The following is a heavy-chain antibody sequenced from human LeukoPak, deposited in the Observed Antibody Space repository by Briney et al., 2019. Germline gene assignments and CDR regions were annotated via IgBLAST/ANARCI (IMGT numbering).Heavy chain of an antibody. CDR2: ISSASNTI. J-gene: IGHJ5*02. Sequence: GESLRLSCAASGFTFSSYSMNWVRQAPGRGLEWVSYISSASNTIYYADSVKGRFTISRDNAKNSLYLQMNSLRAEDTAMYYCARDGWFGDHKWFDPWGQGTLVTVSS. CDR1: GFTFSSYS. CDR3: ARDGWFGDHKWFDP. D-gene: IGHD3-10*01. V-gene: IGHV3-48*01.